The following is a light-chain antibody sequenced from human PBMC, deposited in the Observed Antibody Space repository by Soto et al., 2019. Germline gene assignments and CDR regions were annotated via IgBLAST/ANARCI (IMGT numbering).Light chain of an antibody. CDR3: ATWDDSLDGWV. CDR1: SSNIGSNT. CDR2: SIN. Sequence: QSVLTQPPSASGTPGQRVTISCSGSSSNIGSNTVNWYQQLPGTAPKLLIYSINQRPSGVPDRFSGSKSGSSASLAISGRQSEDEAEYYCATWDDSLDGWVFGGGTKLTVL. V-gene: IGLV1-44*01. J-gene: IGLJ3*02.